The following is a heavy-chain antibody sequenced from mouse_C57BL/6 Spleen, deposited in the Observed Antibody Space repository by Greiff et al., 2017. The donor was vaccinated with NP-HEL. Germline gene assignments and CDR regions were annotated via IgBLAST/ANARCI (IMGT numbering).Heavy chain of an antibody. D-gene: IGHD1-2*01. J-gene: IGHJ2*01. CDR1: GFTFSSYG. CDR2: ISSGGSYT. Sequence: EVQLVESGGDLVKPGGSLKLSCAASGFTFSSYGMSWVRQTPDKRLEWVATISSGGSYTYYPDSVKGRFTISRDNAKNTLYLQMSSLKSEDTAMYYCARHSLLRLTGNFDYWGQGTTLTVSS. CDR3: ARHSLLRLTGNFDY. V-gene: IGHV5-6*01.